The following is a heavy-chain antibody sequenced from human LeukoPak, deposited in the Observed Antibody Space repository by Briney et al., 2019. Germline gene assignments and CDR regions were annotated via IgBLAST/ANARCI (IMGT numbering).Heavy chain of an antibody. J-gene: IGHJ4*02. CDR3: ASQKGYSYGRADY. Sequence: SETLSLTCAVYGESFSGYYWSWIRQPPGKGLEWIGEINHSGSTNYNPSLKSRVTISVDTSKNQFSLKLSSVTAADTAVYYCASQKGYSYGRADYWGQGTLVTVSS. V-gene: IGHV4-34*01. D-gene: IGHD5-18*01. CDR1: GESFSGYY. CDR2: INHSGST.